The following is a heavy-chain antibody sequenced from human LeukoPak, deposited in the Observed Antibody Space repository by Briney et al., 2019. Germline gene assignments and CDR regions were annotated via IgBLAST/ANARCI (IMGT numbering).Heavy chain of an antibody. Sequence: GGSLRLSCAASGFTFSDYYMSWIRQAPGKGLEWVSYISSSGSTIYYADSVKGRFTISRDNAKNSLYLQMNSLRAEDTAVYYCARGDYSNYVAYYYGMDVWGQGTTVTVSS. CDR2: ISSSGSTI. J-gene: IGHJ6*02. V-gene: IGHV3-11*01. CDR3: ARGDYSNYVAYYYGMDV. D-gene: IGHD4-11*01. CDR1: GFTFSDYY.